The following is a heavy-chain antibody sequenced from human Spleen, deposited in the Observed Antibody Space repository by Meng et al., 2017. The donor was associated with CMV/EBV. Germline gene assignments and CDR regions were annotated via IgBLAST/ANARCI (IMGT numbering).Heavy chain of an antibody. CDR1: GGSVRSGIFD. CDR2: IHYTEGS. D-gene: IGHD2-15*01. CDR3: AGGGQVPLGY. Sequence: TCTVSGGSVRSGIFDWYWIRQPPGKGLEWIGYIHYTEGSNYNPSLKSRLTISLDTSENQFSLKLTSVTTADTAMYYCAGGGQVPLGYWGQGALVTVSS. V-gene: IGHV4-61*01. J-gene: IGHJ4*02.